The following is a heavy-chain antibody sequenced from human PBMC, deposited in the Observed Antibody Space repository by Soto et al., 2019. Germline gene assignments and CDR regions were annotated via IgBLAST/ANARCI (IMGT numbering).Heavy chain of an antibody. CDR1: GYTFTSYG. Sequence: ASVKVSCKASGYTFTSYGISWVRQAPGQGLEWMGWSSAYNGNTNYAQKLQGRVTMTTDTSTSTAYMELRSLRTDDTAVYYCARVRNDPNFYYYYYGMDVWGQGTTVTVSS. V-gene: IGHV1-18*04. J-gene: IGHJ6*02. CDR3: ARVRNDPNFYYYYYGMDV. CDR2: SSAYNGNT. D-gene: IGHD1-1*01.